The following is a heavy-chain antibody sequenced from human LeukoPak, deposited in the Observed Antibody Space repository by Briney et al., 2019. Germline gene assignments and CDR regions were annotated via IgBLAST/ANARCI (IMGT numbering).Heavy chain of an antibody. CDR2: MNPNSGNT. Sequence: ASVKVSCKASGYTFNSYDINWVRQATGQGLEWMGWMNPNSGNTGYAQKFQGRLTMTRNTSISTAYMELTSLRSDDTAVYYCARSLGYSSTFVREGWFHPWGQGTLVTVSS. CDR1: GYTFNSYD. CDR3: ARSLGYSSTFVREGWFHP. V-gene: IGHV1-8*01. J-gene: IGHJ5*02. D-gene: IGHD6-19*01.